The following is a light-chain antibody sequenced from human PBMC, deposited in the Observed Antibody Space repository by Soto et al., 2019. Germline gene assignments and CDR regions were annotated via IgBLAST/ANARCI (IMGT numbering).Light chain of an antibody. CDR1: SSDVGGYNY. CDR3: SSYAGSNNYV. Sequence: QSVLTQPPSASGSPGQSVTISCTGTSSDVGGYNYVSWYQQHSGQAPNVMIYEVNKRPSGVPDRLSGSKSGNTASLTVSGLQAEDEADYYCSSYAGSNNYVFGTGTKVTVL. V-gene: IGLV2-8*01. J-gene: IGLJ1*01. CDR2: EVN.